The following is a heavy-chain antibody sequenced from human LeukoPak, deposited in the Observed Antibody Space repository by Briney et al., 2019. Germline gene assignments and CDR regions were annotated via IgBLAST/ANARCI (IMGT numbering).Heavy chain of an antibody. CDR3: ARARLIVVVTPNQWFDP. Sequence: GGSLRLSCAASEFTFSSYWMSWVRQAPGRGLEWVANIKQDGNEKYYADSVKGRFTISRDNAKNSLYLQMNSLRAEDTAVYYCARARLIVVVTPNQWFDPWGQGTLVTVSS. CDR2: IKQDGNEK. CDR1: EFTFSSYW. D-gene: IGHD3-22*01. J-gene: IGHJ5*02. V-gene: IGHV3-7*02.